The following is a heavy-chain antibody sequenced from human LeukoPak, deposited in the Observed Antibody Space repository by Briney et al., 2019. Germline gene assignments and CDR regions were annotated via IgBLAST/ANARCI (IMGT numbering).Heavy chain of an antibody. CDR1: GYTFTGYY. J-gene: IGHJ4*02. D-gene: IGHD1-26*01. V-gene: IGHV1-2*02. Sequence: ASVKVSCKASGYTFTGYYMHWVRQAPGQGLKWMGWINPNSGGTNYAQKIQGRVTMTRDTSISTAYMELSRLRSDDTAVYYCAREGYFRGSYSPWGQGTLVTVSS. CDR2: INPNSGGT. CDR3: AREGYFRGSYSP.